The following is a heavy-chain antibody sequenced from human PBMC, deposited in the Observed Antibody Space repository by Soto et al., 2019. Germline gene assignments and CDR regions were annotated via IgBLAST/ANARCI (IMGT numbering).Heavy chain of an antibody. CDR3: ARLNSSTWYENYFDY. Sequence: KPSETLSLTCTVSGGSISGYFWSWIRQPPGKGLEWIGYIYYSGSTNYNPSLKSRVTISVDTSKNQFSLKLSSVTAADTAFYYCARLNSSTWYENYFDYWGQGTLVTVSS. J-gene: IGHJ4*02. CDR1: GGSISGYF. V-gene: IGHV4-59*08. D-gene: IGHD6-13*01. CDR2: IYYSGST.